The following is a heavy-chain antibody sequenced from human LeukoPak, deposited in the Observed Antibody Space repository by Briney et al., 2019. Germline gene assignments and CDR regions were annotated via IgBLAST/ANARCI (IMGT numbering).Heavy chain of an antibody. V-gene: IGHV3-48*04. Sequence: PGGSLRLSCAASGFTFSSDSMNWVRQAPGKGLEWDSYISSSSSTIYYADSVRGRFTISRDNAKNSLYLQMNSLRAEDTAVYYCARGGGASDYWGQGTLVTVSS. D-gene: IGHD3-16*01. CDR1: GFTFSSDS. J-gene: IGHJ4*02. CDR2: ISSSSSTI. CDR3: ARGGGASDY.